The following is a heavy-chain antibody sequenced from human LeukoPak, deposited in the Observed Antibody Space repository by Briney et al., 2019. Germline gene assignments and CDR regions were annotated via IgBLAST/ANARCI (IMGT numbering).Heavy chain of an antibody. V-gene: IGHV4-39*07. CDR3: AREGYDSSGSYDN. CDR1: GASFSSTNYS. Sequence: SETLSLTCTVSGASFSSTNYSWGWIRQPPGKGLEWIGSIYDSGSTDYNPSLKTRVTIYEDTSKNQFSLKLTSVTAADTAVYYCAREGYDSSGSYDNWGQGTLVTVSS. CDR2: IYDSGST. D-gene: IGHD3-22*01. J-gene: IGHJ4*02.